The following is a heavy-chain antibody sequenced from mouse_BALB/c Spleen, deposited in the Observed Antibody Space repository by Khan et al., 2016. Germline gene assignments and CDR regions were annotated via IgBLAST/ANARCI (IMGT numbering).Heavy chain of an antibody. J-gene: IGHJ4*01. D-gene: IGHD3-3*01. CDR2: IDPANGNT. CDR3: ARGDHYYAMDY. Sequence: MQLQQSGAELVKPGASVKLSCTASGFNIKDTYMHWVKQRPEQGLEWIGRIDPANGNTKYDPKFQGKATITADTSSNTAYLQLSSLTSEDTAVYYCARGDHYYAMDYWGQGTSVTVSS. V-gene: IGHV14-3*02. CDR1: GFNIKDTY.